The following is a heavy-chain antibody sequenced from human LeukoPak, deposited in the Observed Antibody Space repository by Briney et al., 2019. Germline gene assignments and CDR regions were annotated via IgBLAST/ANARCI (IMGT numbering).Heavy chain of an antibody. CDR2: ISAYNGNT. CDR3: ARSMYGGNSVGALDI. J-gene: IGHJ3*02. CDR1: GYTFTSYG. V-gene: IGHV1-18*01. Sequence: ASVKVSCKASGYTFTSYGISWVRQAPGQGLEWMGWISAYNGNTNYAQKLQGRVTMTTDTSTSTAYMELRSLRSDDTAVYYCARSMYGGNSVGALDIWGQGTMVTVSS. D-gene: IGHD4-23*01.